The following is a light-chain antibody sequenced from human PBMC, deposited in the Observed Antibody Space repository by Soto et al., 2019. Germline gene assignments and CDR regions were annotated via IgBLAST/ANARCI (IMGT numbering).Light chain of an antibody. V-gene: IGKV1-5*03. CDR1: QTISSW. CDR2: KAS. Sequence: DIQMTPSPSPLSASVGDRVTITCPASQTISSWLAWYQQKPGKAPKLLTYKASTLKSGVPSRFSGSGSGTEFTLTISSLQPDDFATYYCQHYNSYSEAFGQGTKVDI. CDR3: QHYNSYSEA. J-gene: IGKJ1*01.